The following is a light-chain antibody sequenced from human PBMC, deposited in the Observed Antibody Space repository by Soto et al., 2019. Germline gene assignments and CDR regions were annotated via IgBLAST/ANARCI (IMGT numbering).Light chain of an antibody. Sequence: QSVLTQPASVSGSPGQAITISCSGTSSDVGGYNYVSWYQQHPGKAPKLMIYDVSNRPSGVSNRFSASKSGNTASLTISGLQAEDEADYYCISYTSGSTPFVFGVGTKVTVL. CDR1: SSDVGGYNY. J-gene: IGLJ1*01. V-gene: IGLV2-14*03. CDR3: ISYTSGSTPFV. CDR2: DVS.